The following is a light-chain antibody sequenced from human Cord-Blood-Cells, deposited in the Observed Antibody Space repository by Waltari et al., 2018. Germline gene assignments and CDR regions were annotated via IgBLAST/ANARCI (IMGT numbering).Light chain of an antibody. CDR3: QVWDSSSDHYV. CDR1: NIGSKR. V-gene: IGLV3-21*04. J-gene: IGLJ1*01. CDR2: YDS. Sequence: SYVLTQPPSVSVAPGKTARITCGGNNIGSKRVHWYQQKPGQAPVLVIYYDSDRPPGIPERCSGSNSGNTATLTISRVEAGDEADYYCQVWDSSSDHYVFGTGTKVTVL.